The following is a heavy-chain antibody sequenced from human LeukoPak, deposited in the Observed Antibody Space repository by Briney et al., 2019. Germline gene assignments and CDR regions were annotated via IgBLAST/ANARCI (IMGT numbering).Heavy chain of an antibody. V-gene: IGHV5-51*01. CDR2: IYPGDSDT. D-gene: IGHD3-22*01. Sequence: PGESLKISCKGSGYSFTSYWIGWVRQMPGKGLEWMGIIYPGDSDTRYSPSFQGQVTISADKSISTAYLQWSSLKASDTARYYCARHFTSYDSSGFPTPDYWGQGTLVTVSS. CDR3: ARHFTSYDSSGFPTPDY. J-gene: IGHJ4*02. CDR1: GYSFTSYW.